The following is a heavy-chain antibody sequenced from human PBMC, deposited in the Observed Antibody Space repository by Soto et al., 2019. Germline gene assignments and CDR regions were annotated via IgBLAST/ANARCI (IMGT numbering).Heavy chain of an antibody. CDR3: ARGIGDYYGSGSSAPFDY. Sequence: QLQLQESGSGLVKPSQTLSLTCAVSGGSISSGGYSWSWIRQPPGKGLEWIGYIYHSGSTYYNPSLKSRDTISVDRSKNHFSQKLNSVTAADTAVYYCARGIGDYYGSGSSAPFDYWGQGTLVTVSS. V-gene: IGHV4-30-2*01. CDR2: IYHSGST. CDR1: GGSISSGGYS. D-gene: IGHD3-10*01. J-gene: IGHJ4*02.